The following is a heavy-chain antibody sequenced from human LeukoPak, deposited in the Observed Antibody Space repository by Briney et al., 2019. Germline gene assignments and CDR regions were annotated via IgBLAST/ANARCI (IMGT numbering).Heavy chain of an antibody. V-gene: IGHV4-59*01. Sequence: SETLSLTCTVSGGSISSYYWSWIRQPPGKGLEWIGYIYYSGSTNYNPSLKSRVTISVDTSKNQFSLKLSSVTAADTAVYYCARGRTAMVFDHWGQGTLVTVSS. CDR1: GGSISSYY. D-gene: IGHD5-18*01. J-gene: IGHJ4*02. CDR3: ARGRTAMVFDH. CDR2: IYYSGST.